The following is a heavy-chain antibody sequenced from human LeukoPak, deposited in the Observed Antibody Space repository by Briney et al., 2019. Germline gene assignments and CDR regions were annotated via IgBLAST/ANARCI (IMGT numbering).Heavy chain of an antibody. CDR1: GGSISSYY. D-gene: IGHD2-2*01. Sequence: SETLSLTCTVSGGSISSYYWSWIRQPPGKGLEWSGYIYYSGSTNYNPSLKSRVTISVDTSKNQFSLKLSSVTAADTAVYYCARHLGYCSSTSCYRYFDYWGQGTLVTVSS. V-gene: IGHV4-59*08. J-gene: IGHJ4*02. CDR2: IYYSGST. CDR3: ARHLGYCSSTSCYRYFDY.